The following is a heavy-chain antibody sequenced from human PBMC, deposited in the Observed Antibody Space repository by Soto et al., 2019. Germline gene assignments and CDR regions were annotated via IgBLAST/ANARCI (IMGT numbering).Heavy chain of an antibody. D-gene: IGHD2-15*01. CDR3: ARGRGSCYSFCASDI. J-gene: IGHJ3*02. CDR1: GFSFSSYT. Sequence: EVQLVESGGGLVQLGGSLRLSCAASGFSFSSYTMSWVRQAPGKGLEWISYISSSSGTIYNADSVKGRFTISRDNAKNSLYLQRNSLRAEDTAVYYCARGRGSCYSFCASDIWGQGTMVTVSS. CDR2: ISSSSGTI. V-gene: IGHV3-48*01.